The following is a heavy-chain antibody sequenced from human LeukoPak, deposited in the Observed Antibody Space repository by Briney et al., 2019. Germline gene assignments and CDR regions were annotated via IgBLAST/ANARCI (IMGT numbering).Heavy chain of an antibody. Sequence: GRSLRLSCAASGFTFSSYAMHWVRQAPGKGLEWVSYISTSGSTVFYADSVKGRFTISRDNAKNSLYLQMNSLRAEDTAVYYCATRPNEYSNYWGQGALVTVSS. J-gene: IGHJ4*02. D-gene: IGHD6-6*01. CDR2: ISTSGSTV. CDR1: GFTFSSYA. V-gene: IGHV3-48*03. CDR3: ATRPNEYSNY.